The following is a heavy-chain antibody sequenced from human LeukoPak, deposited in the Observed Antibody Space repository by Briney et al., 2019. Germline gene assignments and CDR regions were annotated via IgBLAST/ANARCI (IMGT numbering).Heavy chain of an antibody. D-gene: IGHD2-15*01. CDR3: ARDYGSGGADGAFDI. CDR1: GYTFTGYY. Sequence: ASVKVSCKASGYTFTGYYMHWVRQAPGQGLEWMGWINPNSGGTNYAQKFQGRVTMTRDTSISTAYMELSRLRSDDTAVYYCARDYGSGGADGAFDIWGQGTMVTVSS. CDR2: INPNSGGT. V-gene: IGHV1-2*02. J-gene: IGHJ3*02.